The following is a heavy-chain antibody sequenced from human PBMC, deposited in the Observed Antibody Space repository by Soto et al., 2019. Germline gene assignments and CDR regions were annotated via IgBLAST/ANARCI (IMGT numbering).Heavy chain of an antibody. D-gene: IGHD3-3*01. J-gene: IGHJ5*02. Sequence: QVPLVQSGAEVKKPGASVKVSCKASGYTFTSYDINWVRQATGQGLEWMGWMNPNSGNTGYAQKFQGRVTMTRNTSISTAYMELSSLRSEDTAVYYCAREDYDFWSGYRRWFDPWGQGTLVTVSS. V-gene: IGHV1-8*01. CDR2: MNPNSGNT. CDR3: AREDYDFWSGYRRWFDP. CDR1: GYTFTSYD.